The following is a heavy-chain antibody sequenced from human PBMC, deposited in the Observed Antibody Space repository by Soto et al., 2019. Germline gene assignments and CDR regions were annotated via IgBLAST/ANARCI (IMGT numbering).Heavy chain of an antibody. CDR1: GLSINSNYF. CDR2: IYFGCNT. V-gene: IGHV4-38-2*01. J-gene: IGHJ4*02. D-gene: IGHD1-7*01. Sequence: PSETLSLTCAVSGLSINSNYFWGWVRQTPGRGLEWIGSIYFGCNTYYTPSLKSRVTISADLSKNQFSLNLNSVTAADTAVYYCATMGTSETGLYYFDYWGQGTLVTVS. CDR3: ATMGTSETGLYYFDY.